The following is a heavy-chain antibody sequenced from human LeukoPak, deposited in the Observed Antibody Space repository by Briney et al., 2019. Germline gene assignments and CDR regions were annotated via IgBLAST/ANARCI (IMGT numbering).Heavy chain of an antibody. CDR3: ARLGESGWFGESPFDY. CDR2: ISSSGSTI. J-gene: IGHJ4*02. V-gene: IGHV3-11*01. D-gene: IGHD3-10*01. CDR1: GFTFSDYY. Sequence: GGSLRLSCAASGFTFSDYYMSWIRQAPGKGLEWVSYISSSGSTIYYADSVKGRFTISRDNAKNSLYLQMNSLRAEDTAVYYCARLGESGWFGESPFDYWGQGTLVTVSS.